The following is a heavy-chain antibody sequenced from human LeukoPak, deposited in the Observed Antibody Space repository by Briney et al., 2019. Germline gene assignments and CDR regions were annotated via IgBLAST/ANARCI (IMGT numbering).Heavy chain of an antibody. D-gene: IGHD3-10*01. J-gene: IGHJ4*02. Sequence: PGGSLRLSCAASGFTFNHAWMSWVRQAPGKGLEWVSYISSSGSTIYYADSVKGRFTISRDNAKNSLYLQMNSLRAEDTAVYYCARFLWFGGYYFDYWGQGTLVTVSS. V-gene: IGHV3-11*04. CDR1: GFTFNHAW. CDR3: ARFLWFGGYYFDY. CDR2: ISSSGSTI.